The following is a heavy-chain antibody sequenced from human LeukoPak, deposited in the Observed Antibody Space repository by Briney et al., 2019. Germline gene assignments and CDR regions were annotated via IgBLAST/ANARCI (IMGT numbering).Heavy chain of an antibody. V-gene: IGHV3-23*01. D-gene: IGHD1-26*01. J-gene: IGHJ4*02. CDR3: AKTPNSGNYYASFDY. CDR2: ISGSGGTT. Sequence: GGSLRLSCAASGFTFSNYAMSWVRQAPGKGLEWASVISGSGGTTYYAGSVKGRFTISRDNSKDTLYLQMNSLRAEDTAVYYCAKTPNSGNYYASFDYWGQGTLVTVSS. CDR1: GFTFSNYA.